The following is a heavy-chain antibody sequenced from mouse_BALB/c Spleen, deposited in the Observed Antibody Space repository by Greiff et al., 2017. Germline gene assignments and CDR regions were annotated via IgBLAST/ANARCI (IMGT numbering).Heavy chain of an antibody. Sequence: VQLQQPGAELVKPGASVKLSCKASGYTFTSYWMHWVKQRPGQGLEWIGEINPSNGRTNYNEKFKSKATLTVDKSSSPAYMQLSSLTSEDSAVYYCARSTATSFFDVWGAGTTVTVSS. CDR3: ARSTATSFFDV. D-gene: IGHD1-2*01. CDR1: GYTFTSYW. V-gene: IGHV1S81*02. J-gene: IGHJ1*01. CDR2: INPSNGRT.